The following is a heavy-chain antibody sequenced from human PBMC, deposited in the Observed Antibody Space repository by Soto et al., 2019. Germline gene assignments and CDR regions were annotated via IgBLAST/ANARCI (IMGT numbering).Heavy chain of an antibody. CDR2: ISSSSSTI. CDR1: GFTFSSYS. D-gene: IGHD6-19*01. V-gene: IGHV3-48*02. J-gene: IGHJ5*02. Sequence: EVQLVESGGGLVQPGGSLRLSCAASGFTFSSYSMNWVRQAPGKGLEWVSYISSSSSTIYYADSVKGRVTLSRDNAKNSLYLQMNSLTDEDTAVYYCAREAGTWHLPLNWFDPWGQGTLVTVSS. CDR3: AREAGTWHLPLNWFDP.